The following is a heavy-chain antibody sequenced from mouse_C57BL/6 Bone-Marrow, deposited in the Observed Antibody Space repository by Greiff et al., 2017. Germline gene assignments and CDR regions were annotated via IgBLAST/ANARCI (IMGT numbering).Heavy chain of an antibody. V-gene: IGHV1-26*01. J-gene: IGHJ2*01. CDR2: INPNNGGT. CDR1: GYTFTDYY. D-gene: IGHD1-3*01. Sequence: EVQLQQSGPELVKPGASVKISCKASGYTFTDYYMNWVKQSHGKSLEWIGDINPNNGGTSYNQKFKGKATLTVDKSSSTAYMELRSLTSEDSAVYYCAIKFSYWGQGTTLTVSS. CDR3: AIKFSY.